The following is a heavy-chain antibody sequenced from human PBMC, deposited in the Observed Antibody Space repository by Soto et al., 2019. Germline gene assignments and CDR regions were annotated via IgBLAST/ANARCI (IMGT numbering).Heavy chain of an antibody. J-gene: IGHJ6*02. CDR3: ARVSWREKYGMDV. V-gene: IGHV3-11*01. CDR2: ITFSGNTV. CDR1: GFTFSDPH. Sequence: GGALRLSFAAPGFTFSDPHKSWVPPVPGKGLEWISYITFSGNTVYYADSLKGRFTISRDNAKNSLYPQMNRLRAEDTAVYYCARVSWREKYGMDVWGQGTTVTVSS.